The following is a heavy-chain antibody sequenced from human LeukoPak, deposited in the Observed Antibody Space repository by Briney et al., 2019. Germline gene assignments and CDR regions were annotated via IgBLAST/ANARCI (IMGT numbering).Heavy chain of an antibody. J-gene: IGHJ4*02. V-gene: IGHV3-30*04. CDR3: ASRKQWPSEFDS. CDR1: GFTFSTYT. D-gene: IGHD6-19*01. CDR2: ISYDGGHK. Sequence: PGGSLRLSCAASGFTFSTYTMHWVRQAPGKGLEWVAVISYDGGHKYYADSVKGRFTISRDNSKNTLYLQMNTLIIEDTAVYYCASRKQWPSEFDSWGQGTLVTVSS.